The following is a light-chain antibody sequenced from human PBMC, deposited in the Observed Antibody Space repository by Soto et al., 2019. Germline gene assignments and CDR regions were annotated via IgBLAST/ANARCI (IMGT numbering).Light chain of an antibody. J-gene: IGKJ5*01. CDR3: QQRSTWPT. V-gene: IGKV3D-20*02. Sequence: IVFTQSPGTLSLSPGERATLSCRASHSVSSSYLAWYQQKPGQAPRLLIYGASSRATGIPDRFSGTGSETDFTLTISSLEPEDFALYYCQQRSTWPTFGQGTRLEIK. CDR1: HSVSSSY. CDR2: GAS.